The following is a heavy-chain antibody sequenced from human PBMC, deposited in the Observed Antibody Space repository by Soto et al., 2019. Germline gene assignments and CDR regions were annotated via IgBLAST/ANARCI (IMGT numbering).Heavy chain of an antibody. D-gene: IGHD3-3*01. CDR3: AKGITIFGVVIIASDYYYGMDV. CDR2: ISYDGSNK. CDR1: GFTFSSYG. Sequence: QVQLAESGGGVVQPGRSLRLSCAASGFTFSSYGMHWVRQAPGKGLEWVAVISYDGSNKYYADSVKGRFTISRDNSKNTLYLQMNSLRAEDTAVYYCAKGITIFGVVIIASDYYYGMDVWGQGTTVTVSS. V-gene: IGHV3-30*18. J-gene: IGHJ6*02.